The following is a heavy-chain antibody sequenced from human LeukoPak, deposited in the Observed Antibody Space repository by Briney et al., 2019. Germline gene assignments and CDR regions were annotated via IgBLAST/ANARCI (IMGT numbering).Heavy chain of an antibody. V-gene: IGHV4-59*08. Sequence: SETLSLTCTVSGGSISSSYWSWIRQPPGKGLGWIGYIYYSGSTTYNPSLKSRVTISVDTSKNQFSLKLSSVTAADTAVYYCARNLYSSSLDYWGQGTLVTVSS. J-gene: IGHJ4*02. CDR1: GGSISSSY. CDR3: ARNLYSSSLDY. CDR2: IYYSGST. D-gene: IGHD6-13*01.